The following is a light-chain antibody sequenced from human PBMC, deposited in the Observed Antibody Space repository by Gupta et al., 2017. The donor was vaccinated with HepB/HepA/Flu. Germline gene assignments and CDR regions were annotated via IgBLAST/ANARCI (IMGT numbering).Light chain of an antibody. CDR3: QQYNSYSPYT. Sequence: DKHMPQSPPTLSESVGDRVTITCRASQNVGDRLAWYQQKPGKAPKLLIYEVSNLESGVPSRFSGSGSGTEFTLTISSLQPDDFATYYCQQYNSYSPYTFSQGTKLEIK. J-gene: IGKJ2*01. V-gene: IGKV1-5*03. CDR1: QNVGDR. CDR2: EVS.